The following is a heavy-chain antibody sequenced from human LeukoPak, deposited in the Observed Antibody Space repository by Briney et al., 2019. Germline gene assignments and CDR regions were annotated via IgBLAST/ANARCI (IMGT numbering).Heavy chain of an antibody. CDR2: IYYSGST. CDR1: GGSISSYY. D-gene: IGHD3-3*01. Sequence: SETLSLTCTVSGGSISSYYWSWIRQPPGKGLEWIGYIYYSGSTNYNPSLKSRVTISVDTSKNQFSLKLSSVTAADTAVYYCARGGSVRYYDFWSGYPPRYYYMDVWGKGTTVTVSS. CDR3: ARGGSVRYYDFWSGYPPRYYYMDV. J-gene: IGHJ6*03. V-gene: IGHV4-59*01.